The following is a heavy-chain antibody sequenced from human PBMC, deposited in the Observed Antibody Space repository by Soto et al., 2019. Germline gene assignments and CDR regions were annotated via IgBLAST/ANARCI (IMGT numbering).Heavy chain of an antibody. CDR1: GGTFSSYA. CDR3: ARMDWGVGDKPPTPRLED. Sequence: QVQLVQSGAEVKKPGSSVKVSCKASGGTFSSYAISWVRQAPGQGLEWMGGIIPIFGTANYAQKFQGRVTITADESTSTAYMEVSSLRSEDTAVYYCARMDWGVGDKPPTPRLEDWGQGTLVTVSS. V-gene: IGHV1-69*12. D-gene: IGHD3-16*01. CDR2: IIPIFGTA. J-gene: IGHJ4*02.